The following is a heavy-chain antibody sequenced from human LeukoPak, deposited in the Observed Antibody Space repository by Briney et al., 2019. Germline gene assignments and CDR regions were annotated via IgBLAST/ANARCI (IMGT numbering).Heavy chain of an antibody. J-gene: IGHJ4*02. D-gene: IGHD3-3*01. CDR3: ARQYYDFWSGFYTADFYFDY. CDR2: ISNKSRYI. CDR1: GFTFSRNW. Sequence: GGSLRLSCGVSGFTFSRNWMTWVRQTPGKGLEWVSSISNKSRYIYYADSVKGRFTISRDNAKNSLYLQMNSLRAEDSAVYYCARQYYDFWSGFYTADFYFDYWGQGSLVTVSS. V-gene: IGHV3-21*01.